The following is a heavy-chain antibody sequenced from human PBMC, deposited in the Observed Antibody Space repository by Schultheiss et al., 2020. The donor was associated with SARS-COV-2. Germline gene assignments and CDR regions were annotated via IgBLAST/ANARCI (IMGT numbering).Heavy chain of an antibody. CDR1: GFTFSSYW. CDR2: IKQDGSEK. J-gene: IGHJ6*02. CDR3: ARVPDSSGYYYYYGMDV. V-gene: IGHV3-7*01. D-gene: IGHD3-22*01. Sequence: GGSLRLSFAAFGFTFSSYWMSWVRQAPGKGLEWVANIKQDGSEKYYVDSVKGRFTISRDNAKNSLYLQMNSLRAEDTAVYYCARVPDSSGYYYYYGMDVWGQGTTVTVSS.